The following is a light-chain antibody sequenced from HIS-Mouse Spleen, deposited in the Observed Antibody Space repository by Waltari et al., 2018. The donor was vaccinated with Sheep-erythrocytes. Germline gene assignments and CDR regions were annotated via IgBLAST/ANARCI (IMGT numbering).Light chain of an antibody. Sequence: SYELTQPPSVSVSPGQTARITCSGDALPKPYAYWYQQKPGQAPVLVIYKDSERPSGNPERFSGSSSGTTVTLTISGVQAEDEADYYCQSADSSGTYVFGTGTKVTVL. CDR3: QSADSSGTYV. V-gene: IGLV3-25*03. J-gene: IGLJ1*01. CDR2: KDS. CDR1: ALPKPY.